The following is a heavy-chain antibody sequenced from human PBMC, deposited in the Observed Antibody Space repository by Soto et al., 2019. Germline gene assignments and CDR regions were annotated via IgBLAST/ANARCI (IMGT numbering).Heavy chain of an antibody. CDR2: INPSGGST. CDR3: ARTFYFYESSGGDYYYGMDV. CDR1: GYNFTSYY. D-gene: IGHD3-22*01. Sequence: QVQLVQSGAEVKKPGASVKVSCKASGYNFTSYYMHWVRQAPGQGLEWMGMINPSGGSTSYAQKFQGRVTKTMDTSTSTGYMELNNLRSEDTAVYDFARTFYFYESSGGDYYYGMDVWGQGTTVTVSS. V-gene: IGHV1-46*01. J-gene: IGHJ6*02.